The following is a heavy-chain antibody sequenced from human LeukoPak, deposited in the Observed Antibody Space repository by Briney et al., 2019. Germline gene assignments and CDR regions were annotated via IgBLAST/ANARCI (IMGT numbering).Heavy chain of an antibody. V-gene: IGHV3-30*10. CDR2: ISYDGSNK. CDR1: GFTFSSYA. Sequence: PGRSLRLSCAASGFTFSSYAMHWVRQAPGKGLEWVAVISYDGSNKYYTDSVKGRFTISRDNSKNTLYLQMNSLRAEDTAVYYCARDRWSGYYIGLDYWGQGTLVTASS. D-gene: IGHD3-3*01. J-gene: IGHJ4*02. CDR3: ARDRWSGYYIGLDY.